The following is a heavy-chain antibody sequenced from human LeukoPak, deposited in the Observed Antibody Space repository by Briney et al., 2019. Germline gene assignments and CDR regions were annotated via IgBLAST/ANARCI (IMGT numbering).Heavy chain of an antibody. Sequence: KTSETLSLTCTVSGGSISTYYWSWIRQPPGKGLEWIGYIYYSGSTNYNPSLKSRVIISVDPSKNQFSLRLSSVTAADTAVYYCARGGSYYYGMDVWGQGTTVTVSS. V-gene: IGHV4-59*08. D-gene: IGHD1-26*01. CDR3: ARGGSYYYGMDV. CDR1: GGSISTYY. J-gene: IGHJ6*02. CDR2: IYYSGST.